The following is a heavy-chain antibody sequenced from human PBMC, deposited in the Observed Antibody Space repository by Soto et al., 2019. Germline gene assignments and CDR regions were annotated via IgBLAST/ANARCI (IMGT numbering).Heavy chain of an antibody. Sequence: GESLKISCKGSGYSFTSYWIGWVRQMPGKGLEWMGIIYPGDSDTRYSPSFQGQVTISADKSISTAYLQWSSLKASDTAMYYCARRTTIFGVVIPNYYFDYWGQGTLVTVSS. V-gene: IGHV5-51*01. CDR2: IYPGDSDT. CDR1: GYSFTSYW. D-gene: IGHD3-3*01. J-gene: IGHJ4*02. CDR3: ARRTTIFGVVIPNYYFDY.